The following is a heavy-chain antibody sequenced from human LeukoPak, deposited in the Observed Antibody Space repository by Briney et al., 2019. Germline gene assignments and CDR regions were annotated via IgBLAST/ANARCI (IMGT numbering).Heavy chain of an antibody. CDR3: AELGITMIGGV. CDR1: GFSFNDYY. D-gene: IGHD3-10*02. Sequence: PGGSLRLSCAASGFSFNDYYMTWMRQAPGKGLEWVSYISSSGSTIYYADSVKGRFTISRDNAKNSLYLQMNSLRAEDTAVYYCAELGITMIGGVWGKGTTVTISS. J-gene: IGHJ6*04. V-gene: IGHV3-11*04. CDR2: ISSSGSTI.